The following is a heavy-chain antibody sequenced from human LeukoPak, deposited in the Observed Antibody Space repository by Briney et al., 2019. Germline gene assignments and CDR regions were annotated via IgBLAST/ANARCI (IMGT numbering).Heavy chain of an antibody. D-gene: IGHD2-8*01. V-gene: IGHV1-2*06. CDR2: INPNTGGT. J-gene: IGHJ4*02. Sequence: APVKVSCKTSGYTFTNYFIHWGLHPPAQGRELMGRINPNTGGTNAVEKFQGRVAMTRDTSTSTVYMEWYGLKSDDTAVYYCVRELDVYASQGPFDYWGQGTLVTVSS. CDR1: GYTFTNYF. CDR3: VRELDVYASQGPFDY.